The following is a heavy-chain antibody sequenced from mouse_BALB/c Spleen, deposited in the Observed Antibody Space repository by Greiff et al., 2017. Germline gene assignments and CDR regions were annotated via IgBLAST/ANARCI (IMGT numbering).Heavy chain of an antibody. V-gene: IGHV1-80*01. J-gene: IGHJ4*01. D-gene: IGHD1-2*01. CDR1: GYAFSSYW. CDR2: IYPGDGDT. CDR3: ARHSLLRGDY. Sequence: QVQLQQSGAELAKPGASVKMSCKASGYAFSSYWMNWVKQRPGQGLEWIGQIYPGDGDTNYNGKFKGKATLTADKSSSTAYMQLSSLTSEDSAVYFCARHSLLRGDYWGQGTSVTVSS.